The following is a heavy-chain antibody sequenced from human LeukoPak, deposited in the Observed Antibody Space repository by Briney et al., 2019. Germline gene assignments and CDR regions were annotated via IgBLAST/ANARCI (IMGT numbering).Heavy chain of an antibody. CDR1: GGSISSGGYY. D-gene: IGHD3-22*01. J-gene: IGHJ3*02. V-gene: IGHV4-31*03. CDR3: AGLTMTDAFDI. Sequence: SETLSLTCTVSGGSISSGGYYWSWIRQHPGKGLEWIGYIYYSGSTYYDPSLKSRVTISVDTSKNQFSLKLSSVTAADTAVYYCAGLTMTDAFDIWGQGTMVTVSS. CDR2: IYYSGST.